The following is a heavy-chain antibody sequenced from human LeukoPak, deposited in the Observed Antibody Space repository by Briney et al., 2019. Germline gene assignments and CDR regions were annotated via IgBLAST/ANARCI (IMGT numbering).Heavy chain of an antibody. V-gene: IGHV3-7*01. CDR1: GFTFSSYW. Sequence: GGSLRLSCAASGFTFSSYWMSWVRQAPGKGLEWVANIKQDGSEKYYVDSVKGRFTISRDNAKNSLYLQMNSLRDEDTAVYYCARVRTTVTTFDAFDIWGQGTMVTVSS. D-gene: IGHD4-17*01. CDR3: ARVRTTVTTFDAFDI. CDR2: IKQDGSEK. J-gene: IGHJ3*02.